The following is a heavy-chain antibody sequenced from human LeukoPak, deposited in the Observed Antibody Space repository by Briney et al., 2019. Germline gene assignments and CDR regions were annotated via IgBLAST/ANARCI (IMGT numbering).Heavy chain of an antibody. CDR2: IYTSGST. CDR1: GGSINSYY. J-gene: IGHJ3*02. CDR3: ARGYCSSTSCYSDAFDI. D-gene: IGHD2-2*01. Sequence: SETLSLTCTVSGGSINSYYWSWIRQPAGKGLEWIGRIYTSGSTNYNPSLKSRVTMSVDTSKNQFSLKLSSVTAADTAVYYCARGYCSSTSCYSDAFDIWGQGTMVTASS. V-gene: IGHV4-4*07.